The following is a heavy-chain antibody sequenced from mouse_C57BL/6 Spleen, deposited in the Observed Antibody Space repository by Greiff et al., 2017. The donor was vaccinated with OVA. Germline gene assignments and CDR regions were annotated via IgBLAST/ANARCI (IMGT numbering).Heavy chain of an antibody. V-gene: IGHV14-1*01. CDR3: NRGGSSLAWFAY. Sequence: EVKLMESGAELVRPGASVKLSCTASGFNIKDYYMHWVKQRPEQGLEWIGRIDPEDGDTEYAPKFQGKATMTADKTSNTAYLQLSSLTSEDTAVYYCNRGGSSLAWFAYWGQGTLVTVSA. CDR1: GFNIKDYY. CDR2: IDPEDGDT. J-gene: IGHJ3*01. D-gene: IGHD1-1*01.